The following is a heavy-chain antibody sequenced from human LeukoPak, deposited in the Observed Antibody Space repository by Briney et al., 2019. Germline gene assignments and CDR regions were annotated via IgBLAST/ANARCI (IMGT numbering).Heavy chain of an antibody. V-gene: IGHV3-23*01. CDR2: ISGSGGNT. CDR3: AKDGRGYSGYGDFDY. J-gene: IGHJ4*02. Sequence: GGSLRLSCAASGFTFSSYAMSWVRQAPGKGLEWVSAISGSGGNTYYADSVKGRFTISRDNSKNTLYLQMNSLRAEDTAVYYCAKDGRGYSGYGDFDYWDQGTLVTVSS. CDR1: GFTFSSYA. D-gene: IGHD5-12*01.